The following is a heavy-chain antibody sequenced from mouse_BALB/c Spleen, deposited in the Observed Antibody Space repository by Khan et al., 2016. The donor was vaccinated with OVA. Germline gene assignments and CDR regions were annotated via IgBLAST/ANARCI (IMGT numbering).Heavy chain of an antibody. V-gene: IGHV1-84*02. J-gene: IGHJ2*01. D-gene: IGHD1-1*01. CDR2: IYPGSGKT. CDR1: GYTFTDNY. Sequence: VQLQESGPELVKPGASVKISCKASGYTFTDNYINWVKQKPGQGLEWIGWIYPGSGKTKYNEKFKGKATLTVDTSSSTAYMQLSSLTSEDTAVYFCARGGYYSNSLFDYWGQGTTLTVSS. CDR3: ARGGYYSNSLFDY.